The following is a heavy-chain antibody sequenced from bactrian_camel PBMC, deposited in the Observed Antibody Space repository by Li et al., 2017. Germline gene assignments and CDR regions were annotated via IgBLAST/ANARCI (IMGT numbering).Heavy chain of an antibody. V-gene: IGHV3S53*01. Sequence: HVQLVESGGGSIKAGGSLTLSCLISGRLRSNYCMSWFRQAPLKEREDVADIDSDGRTNYTESVKGRFTISRDDATNTVYLQMNDLKSEDTAIYYCAQNKGTSWRHGLDFWGKGTQVTVS. CDR2: IDSDGRT. J-gene: IGHJ7*01. D-gene: IGHD6*01. CDR1: GRLRSNYC.